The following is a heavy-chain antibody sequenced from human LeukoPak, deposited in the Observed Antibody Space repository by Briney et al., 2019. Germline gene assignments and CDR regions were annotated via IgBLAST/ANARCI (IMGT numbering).Heavy chain of an antibody. Sequence: SETLSLTCTVSGGSISSGDYFWSWIRQPPGKGLEWIGYIYYSVNTHYNPSLKSRVTISVDTSKNEFSLRLTSVTAADTAVYFCAPEGSGNYYYFDDWGQGTLVTVSS. CDR3: APEGSGNYYYFDD. D-gene: IGHD1-26*01. J-gene: IGHJ4*02. V-gene: IGHV4-30-4*08. CDR2: IYYSVNT. CDR1: GGSISSGDYF.